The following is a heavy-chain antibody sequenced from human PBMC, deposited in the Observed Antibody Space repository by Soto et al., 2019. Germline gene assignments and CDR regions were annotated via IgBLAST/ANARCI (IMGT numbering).Heavy chain of an antibody. CDR2: INPNVGGT. V-gene: IGHV1-2*02. CDR1: GYTFTGYY. J-gene: IGHJ5*02. Sequence: ASVKVSCKASGYTFTGYYIHWVRQAPGQGLECMGWINPNVGGTNYAQKFQGRVTMTRDTSISTAYMELSRLRFDDTAVYYCARDYPPDYYDSSGYYFGGWFDLWGQGTLVTVS. D-gene: IGHD3-22*01. CDR3: ARDYPPDYYDSSGYYFGGWFDL.